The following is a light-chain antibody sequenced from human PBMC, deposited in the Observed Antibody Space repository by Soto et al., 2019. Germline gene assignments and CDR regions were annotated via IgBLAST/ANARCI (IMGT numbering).Light chain of an antibody. J-gene: IGLJ2*01. CDR1: SSDVGGYNY. CDR2: EVS. CDR3: SSYTSSSIKV. Sequence: QSGLTQPASVSGSPGQSITISCTGTSSDVGGYNYVSWYQQHPGKAPKLMIYEVSNRPSGVSNRFSGSKSGNTASLTISGLQAEDEADYYCSSYTSSSIKVFGGGTKLTVL. V-gene: IGLV2-14*01.